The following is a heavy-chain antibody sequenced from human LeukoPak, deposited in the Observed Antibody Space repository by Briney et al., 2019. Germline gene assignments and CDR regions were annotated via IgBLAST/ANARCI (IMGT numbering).Heavy chain of an antibody. CDR1: GGAISSSTHY. CDR3: ARIEKWVYYFDY. J-gene: IGHJ4*02. V-gene: IGHV4-39*01. CDR2: MFYSASA. Sequence: SETLSLTCTVSGGAISSSTHYWGWIRQPPGKGLEWIGGMFYSASAFYNPSLRSRVTISVDTSKNQFSLRLTSVTAADTAVYYCARIEKWVYYFDYWGQGTLVTVSS. D-gene: IGHD2-8*01.